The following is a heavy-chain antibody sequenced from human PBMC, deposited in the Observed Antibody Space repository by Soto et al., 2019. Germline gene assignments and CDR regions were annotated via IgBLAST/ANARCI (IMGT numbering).Heavy chain of an antibody. Sequence: SETLSLTCTVSGGSVSSGSYYWSWIRQPPGKGLEWIGYIYYSGSTNYNPSLKSRVTISVDTSKNQFSLKLSSVTAADTAVYYCARGRYFDWLLPPPNWFDPWGQGTLVTVSS. V-gene: IGHV4-61*01. CDR1: GGSVSSGSYY. CDR3: ARGRYFDWLLPPPNWFDP. D-gene: IGHD3-9*01. J-gene: IGHJ5*02. CDR2: IYYSGST.